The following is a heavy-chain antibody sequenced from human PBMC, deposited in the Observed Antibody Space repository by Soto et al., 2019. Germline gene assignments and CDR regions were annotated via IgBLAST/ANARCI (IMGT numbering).Heavy chain of an antibody. J-gene: IGHJ6*02. CDR1: GGTFSSYT. D-gene: IGHD4-17*01. Sequence: QVQLVQSGAEVKKPGSSVKVSCKASGGTFSSYTISWVRQAPGQGLEWMGRIIPILGIANYAQKFQGRVTITADKSTSTAYMELSSLRSEDTAVYYCAREGYGGNSAHFNYYYYGMGVWGQGTTVTVSS. CDR3: AREGYGGNSAHFNYYYYGMGV. CDR2: IIPILGIA. V-gene: IGHV1-69*08.